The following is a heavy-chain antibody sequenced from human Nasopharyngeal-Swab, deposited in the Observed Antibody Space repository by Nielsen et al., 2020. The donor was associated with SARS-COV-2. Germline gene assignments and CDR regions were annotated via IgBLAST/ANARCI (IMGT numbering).Heavy chain of an antibody. CDR3: ARGAARAYNWFDP. CDR2: ISGSDYST. V-gene: IGHV3-23*01. CDR1: GFTFNTYA. D-gene: IGHD2-15*01. Sequence: GESLKISCAASGFTFNTYAISWVRQAPGKGLEWVSVISGSDYSTKYADSVKGRFTISRDNSKNTVNLQMNSLRAEDTAVYYCARGAARAYNWFDPWGQGTLVTVSS. J-gene: IGHJ5*02.